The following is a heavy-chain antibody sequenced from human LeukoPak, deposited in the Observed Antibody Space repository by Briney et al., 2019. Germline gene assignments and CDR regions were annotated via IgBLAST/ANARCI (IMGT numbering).Heavy chain of an antibody. D-gene: IGHD3-3*01. CDR1: GFTFSSYA. CDR3: ARDYDFWSGPDY. CDR2: ISYDGSNK. V-gene: IGHV3-30*04. Sequence: GRSLRLSCAASGFTFSSYAMHWVRQAPGKGLEWVAVISYDGSNKYYADSVKGRFTISRDSSKNTLYLQMNSLRAEDTAVYYCARDYDFWSGPDYWGQGTLVTVSS. J-gene: IGHJ4*02.